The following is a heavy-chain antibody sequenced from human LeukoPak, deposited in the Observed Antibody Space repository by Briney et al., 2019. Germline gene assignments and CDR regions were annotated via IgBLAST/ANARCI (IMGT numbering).Heavy chain of an antibody. CDR1: GFSFSDYW. CDR3: ARVAVAATQGRGSFNWFDP. J-gene: IGHJ5*02. V-gene: IGHV3-74*01. CDR2: INSDGSST. D-gene: IGHD6-13*01. Sequence: SGGSPRLSCAASGFSFSDYWMHWVRQAPGEGLVWVSRINSDGSSTSYADSVEGRFTISRDNAKNTLYLQMNSLRAVDTAVYYCARVAVAATQGRGSFNWFDPWGQGTLVTVSS.